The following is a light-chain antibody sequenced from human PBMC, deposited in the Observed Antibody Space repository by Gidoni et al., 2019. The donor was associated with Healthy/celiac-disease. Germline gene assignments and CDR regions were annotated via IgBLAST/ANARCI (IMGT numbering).Light chain of an antibody. J-gene: IGLJ2*01. CDR1: SSDVGGYNY. Sequence: QSALTPPASVSGSPGQSIPISCTGTSSDVGGYNYVSWYQQHPGKAPKLMIYEVSNRPSGVSNRFSGSKSGNTASLTISGLQVEDEADYYCSSYTSSSTLVFGGGTKLTVL. V-gene: IGLV2-14*01. CDR2: EVS. CDR3: SSYTSSSTLV.